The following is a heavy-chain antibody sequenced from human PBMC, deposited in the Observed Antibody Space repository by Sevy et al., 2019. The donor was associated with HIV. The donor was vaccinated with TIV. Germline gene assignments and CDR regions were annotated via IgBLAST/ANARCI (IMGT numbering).Heavy chain of an antibody. CDR3: AKRDSSDLYTGVSVFDS. V-gene: IGHV3-23*01. J-gene: IGHJ4*02. Sequence: GGSLRLSCAASGFTFSNYAMNWVRQAPGKGLEWVSGISATGESTYYADSVKGHFTISRDNSRNTLYLQMNSLRAEDTAFYYGAKRDSSDLYTGVSVFDSWGLGTLVTVSS. CDR2: ISATGEST. CDR1: GFTFSNYA. D-gene: IGHD3-22*01.